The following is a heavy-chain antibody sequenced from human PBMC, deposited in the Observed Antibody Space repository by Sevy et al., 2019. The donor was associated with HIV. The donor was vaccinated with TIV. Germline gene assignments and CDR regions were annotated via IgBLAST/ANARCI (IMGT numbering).Heavy chain of an antibody. CDR3: ARRPDFGVIIPTGVLDV. Sequence: GGSLRLSCAASGFTFSIYAMSWVRQAPGKGLQWVSVISDSGRSTYYADSVQGRVTISRDNSKNTMHLHMNSLRVEDTATYYCARRPDFGVIIPTGVLDVWGQGTTVTVSS. CDR1: GFTFSIYA. D-gene: IGHD3-3*01. V-gene: IGHV3-23*01. J-gene: IGHJ6*02. CDR2: ISDSGRST.